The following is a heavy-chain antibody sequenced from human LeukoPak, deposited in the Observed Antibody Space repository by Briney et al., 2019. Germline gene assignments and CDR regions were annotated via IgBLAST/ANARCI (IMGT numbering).Heavy chain of an antibody. CDR3: AKDRSRSSSGLPGGY. V-gene: IGHV3-30*02. J-gene: IGHJ4*02. CDR1: GFTFSSYG. CDR2: IRYDGSNK. D-gene: IGHD6-6*01. Sequence: GGSLRLSCAASGFTFSSYGMHWVGQAPGKGLEWVAFIRYDGSNKYYADSVKGRFTISRDNSKNTLYLQMNSLRAEDTAVYYCAKDRSRSSSGLPGGYWGQGTLVTVSP.